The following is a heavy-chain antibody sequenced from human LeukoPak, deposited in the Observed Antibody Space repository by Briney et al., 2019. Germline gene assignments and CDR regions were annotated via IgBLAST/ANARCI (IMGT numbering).Heavy chain of an antibody. CDR3: AKVSQYYESSGYMAY. V-gene: IGHV3-23*01. Sequence: PGGSLRLSCAASGFTFSSYAMAWVRQAPGKGLAWVSSISATGGSKRYADSVKARFSISRDNSKNTLYLQLNSLTAEDTALYYCAKVSQYYESSGYMAYWGQGPLVSV. CDR2: ISATGGSK. J-gene: IGHJ4*02. CDR1: GFTFSSYA. D-gene: IGHD3-22*01.